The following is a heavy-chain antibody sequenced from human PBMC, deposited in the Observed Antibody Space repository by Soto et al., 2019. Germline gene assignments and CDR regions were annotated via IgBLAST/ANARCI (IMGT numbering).Heavy chain of an antibody. V-gene: IGHV1-18*04. CDR3: ARVENIGEHWPDY. CDR2: IRAYNGHT. Sequence: SCQASGYTFTDYAINCVREASGQGVEWMVWIRAYNGHTNNAQKVRGRVSMTTDTSTSTDYMPLRTLRSDDKAVYYCARVENIGEHWPDYWGQGTLVTVSS. D-gene: IGHD1-26*01. J-gene: IGHJ4*02. CDR1: GYTFTDYA.